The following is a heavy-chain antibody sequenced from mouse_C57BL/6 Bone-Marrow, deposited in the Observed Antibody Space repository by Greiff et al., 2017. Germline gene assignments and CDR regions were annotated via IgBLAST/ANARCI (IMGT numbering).Heavy chain of an antibody. Sequence: VQLQQSGPGLVAPSQSLSITCTVSGFSLTSYGVHWVRQPPGKGLEWLVVIWSDGSTTYNSALKSRLSISKDNSKSQVFLKMNSLQTDDTAMYYCARHFSPYYGNYEDAMDYWGQGTSVTVSS. CDR1: GFSLTSYG. V-gene: IGHV2-6-1*01. D-gene: IGHD2-10*01. J-gene: IGHJ4*01. CDR3: ARHFSPYYGNYEDAMDY. CDR2: IWSDGST.